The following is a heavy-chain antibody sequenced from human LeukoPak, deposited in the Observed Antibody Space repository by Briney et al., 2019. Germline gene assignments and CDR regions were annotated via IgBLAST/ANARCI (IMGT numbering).Heavy chain of an antibody. V-gene: IGHV3-21*01. CDR2: ISRSENYI. D-gene: IGHD3-16*01. CDR3: ARDLGENFDY. CDR1: GSTFSSYS. J-gene: IGHJ4*02. Sequence: GGSLRLFCSASGSTFSSYSMNWVRQAPGTGLEWVSSISRSENYIYYADSLKGRFTISRDNAKNSLYLQMNSLSAEDTAVYYCARDLGENFDYWGQGTLVTVSS.